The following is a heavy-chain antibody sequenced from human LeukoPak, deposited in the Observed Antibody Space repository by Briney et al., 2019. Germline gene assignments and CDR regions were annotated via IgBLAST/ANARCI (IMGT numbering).Heavy chain of an antibody. Sequence: PGGSLRLSCAVSGFTFATYRMSWVRQAPGKGLECVANINPDGSQKYYLDSVKGRFTISRDNAKNALYLEMNSLRAEDTALYYCATSAHSSGNDWGHGTLVTVS. CDR3: ATSAHSSGND. V-gene: IGHV3-7*01. J-gene: IGHJ4*01. CDR2: INPDGSQK. CDR1: GFTFATYR. D-gene: IGHD3-22*01.